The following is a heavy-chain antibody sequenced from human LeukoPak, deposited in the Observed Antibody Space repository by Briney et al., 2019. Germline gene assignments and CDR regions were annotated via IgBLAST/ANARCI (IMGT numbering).Heavy chain of an antibody. Sequence: GASVKVSCKASGGTLSTIAISWVRQAPGQGLEWMGWINANSGGTEYAQKFQGRVTMTRDTSISTAYMELSRLRSDDTAVYYCARPRIQEWLFDYWGQGTLVTVSS. CDR3: ARPRIQEWLFDY. CDR1: GGTLSTIA. J-gene: IGHJ4*02. V-gene: IGHV1-2*02. CDR2: INANSGGT. D-gene: IGHD5-18*01.